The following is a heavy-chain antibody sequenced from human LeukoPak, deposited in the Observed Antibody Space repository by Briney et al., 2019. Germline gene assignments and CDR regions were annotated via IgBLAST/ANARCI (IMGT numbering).Heavy chain of an antibody. Sequence: SETLSLTCAVYGGSFSGYYWSWIRQPPGKGLEWIGEINHSGSTNYNPSLKSRVTISVDTSKNQFSLKLSSVTAADTAVYYCARSRYYGALYYYYYMDVWGKGTTVTVSS. J-gene: IGHJ6*03. D-gene: IGHD3-10*01. V-gene: IGHV4-34*01. CDR3: ARSRYYGALYYYYYMDV. CDR1: GGSFSGYY. CDR2: INHSGST.